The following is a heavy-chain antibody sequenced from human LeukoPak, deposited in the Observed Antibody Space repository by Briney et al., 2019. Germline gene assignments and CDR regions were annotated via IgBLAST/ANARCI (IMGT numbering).Heavy chain of an antibody. CDR1: GFTFSSYS. CDR2: ISSSSSYI. V-gene: IGHV3-21*01. CDR3: ARDALDFWSGLCDY. J-gene: IGHJ4*02. D-gene: IGHD3-3*01. Sequence: GGSPRLSCAASGFTFSSYSMNWVRQAPGKGLEWVPSISSSSSYIYYADSVKGRLTISRDNAKNSLYLQMNSLRAEDTAVYYCARDALDFWSGLCDYWGQGTLVTVSS.